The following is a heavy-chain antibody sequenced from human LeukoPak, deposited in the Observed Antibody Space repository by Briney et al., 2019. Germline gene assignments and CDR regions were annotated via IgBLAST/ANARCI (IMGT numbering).Heavy chain of an antibody. CDR3: ARGTVGAAYNWFDP. V-gene: IGHV4-39*01. J-gene: IGHJ5*02. CDR1: GGSISSSSYY. Sequence: PSETLSLTCTVSGGSISSSSYYWGWIRQPPGKGLEWIGSIYYSGSTYYNPSLKSRVTISVDTSKNQFSLKLSSVTAADTAVYYCARGTVGAAYNWFDPWGQGTLVTVSS. CDR2: IYYSGST. D-gene: IGHD1-26*01.